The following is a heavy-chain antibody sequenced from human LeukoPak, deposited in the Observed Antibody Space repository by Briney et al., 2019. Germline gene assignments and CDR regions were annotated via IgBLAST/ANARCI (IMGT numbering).Heavy chain of an antibody. Sequence: PGGSLRLSWAVSGFTFGGSAMHWVRQAPGKGLEWVSGISWDSGSLDYADCVKGRFTISRDNAKNSLYLQMDSLRAEDTAFYYCAKEGSVCTNGICRYFDYWGQGTLVTVSS. CDR3: AKEGSVCTNGICRYFDY. D-gene: IGHD2-8*01. CDR2: ISWDSGSL. J-gene: IGHJ4*02. V-gene: IGHV3-9*01. CDR1: GFTFGGSA.